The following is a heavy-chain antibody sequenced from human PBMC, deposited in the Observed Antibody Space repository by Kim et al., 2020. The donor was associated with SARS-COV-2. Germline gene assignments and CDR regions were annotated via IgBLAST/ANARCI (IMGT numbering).Heavy chain of an antibody. D-gene: IGHD2-15*01. Sequence: GGSLRLSCAASGFAFSSFNMNWVRQAPGKGLEWVSSISTSSYRFYADSVKGRFTISRDNAQNLLYLQMNSLRAEDTAIYYCASEDCSDGTCYYWSQGALVTVSS. CDR3: ASEDCSDGTCYY. CDR1: GFAFSSFN. J-gene: IGHJ4*02. CDR2: ISTSSYR. V-gene: IGHV3-21*01.